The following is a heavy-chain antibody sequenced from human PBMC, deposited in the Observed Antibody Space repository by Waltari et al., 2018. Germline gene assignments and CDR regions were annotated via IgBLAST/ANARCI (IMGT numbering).Heavy chain of an antibody. CDR2: INHRGST. Sequence: QVQLQQWGAGLLKPLETLSLTCAVYGGSFSGYYWSWIRQPPGKGLEWIGEINHRGSTNYNPSLKSRVTISVDTSKNQFSLKLSAVTAADTAVYYCARGPVGDYWGQGTLVTVSS. J-gene: IGHJ4*02. D-gene: IGHD1-26*01. V-gene: IGHV4-34*01. CDR1: GGSFSGYY. CDR3: ARGPVGDY.